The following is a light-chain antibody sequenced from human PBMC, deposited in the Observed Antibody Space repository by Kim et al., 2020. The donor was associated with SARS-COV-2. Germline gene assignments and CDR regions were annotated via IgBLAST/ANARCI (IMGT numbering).Light chain of an antibody. CDR2: EDD. CDR3: QSYNRDNVL. J-gene: IGLJ2*01. V-gene: IGLV6-57*03. CDR1: SGSIDDNY. Sequence: GKTVTISCPRISGSIDDNYVQWYQRRPGGVPTTVIYEDDQRPSGVSDRFSGSIDNSSNSASLTISGLRTEDEADYYCQSYNRDNVLFGGGTQLTVL.